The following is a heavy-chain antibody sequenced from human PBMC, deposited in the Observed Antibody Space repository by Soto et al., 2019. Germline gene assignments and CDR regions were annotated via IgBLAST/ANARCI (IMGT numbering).Heavy chain of an antibody. D-gene: IGHD6-13*01. CDR2: IDPSDSYT. V-gene: IGHV5-10-1*01. Sequence: GESLKISCKGSGYSFTSYWISWVRQMPGKGLEWMGRIDPSDSYTNYSPSFQGNVTISADKSISTAYLQWSSLKASDTAMYYFARQTGYSSSWLTDYYYYYSMDVWGQGITVTVSS. J-gene: IGHJ6*02. CDR1: GYSFTSYW. CDR3: ARQTGYSSSWLTDYYYYYSMDV.